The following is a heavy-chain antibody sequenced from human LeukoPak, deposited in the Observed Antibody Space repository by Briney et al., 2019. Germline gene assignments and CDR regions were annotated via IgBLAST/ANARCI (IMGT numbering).Heavy chain of an antibody. J-gene: IGHJ4*02. Sequence: GRSLRLSCAASGFTFDDYAMHWVRQAPGKGLEWVSAISGSGGSTYYADSVKGRFTISRDNSKNTLYLQMNSLRAEDTAVYYCAKGAYGRIAARPLDYFDYWGQGTLVTVSS. CDR1: GFTFDDYA. V-gene: IGHV3-23*01. D-gene: IGHD6-6*01. CDR2: ISGSGGST. CDR3: AKGAYGRIAARPLDYFDY.